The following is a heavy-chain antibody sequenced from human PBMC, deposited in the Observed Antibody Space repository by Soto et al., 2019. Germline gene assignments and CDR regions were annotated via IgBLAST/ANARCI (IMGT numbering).Heavy chain of an antibody. CDR3: TRGGDAYKNGH. D-gene: IGHD2-21*01. Sequence: QVQLQESGPGLVKPSETLSLTCTVPGGSVSIGTYYWSWIRQPPGKGLEWIGFIHYSGSTNYNPSLKSRVNMSVDTSKNQFSLKLTSVNAADTAVYYCTRGGDAYKNGHWGQGTLVTVYS. J-gene: IGHJ4*02. CDR2: IHYSGST. V-gene: IGHV4-61*01. CDR1: GGSVSIGTYY.